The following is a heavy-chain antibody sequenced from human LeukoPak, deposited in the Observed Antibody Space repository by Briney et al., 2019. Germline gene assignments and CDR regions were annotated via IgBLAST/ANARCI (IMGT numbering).Heavy chain of an antibody. J-gene: IGHJ4*02. Sequence: PSETLSLTCTVSGGSISSGSYYWSWIRQPPGKGLEWIGYIYYSGSTNYNPSLKSRVTISVDTSKNQFSLKLSSVTAADTAVYYCARGTWIQLWLPGGYYFDYWGQGTLVTVSS. V-gene: IGHV4-61*01. CDR2: IYYSGST. D-gene: IGHD5-18*01. CDR3: ARGTWIQLWLPGGYYFDY. CDR1: GGSISSGSYY.